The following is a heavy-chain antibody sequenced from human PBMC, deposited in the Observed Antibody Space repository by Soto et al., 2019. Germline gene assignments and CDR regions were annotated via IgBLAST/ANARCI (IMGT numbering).Heavy chain of an antibody. J-gene: IGHJ6*02. D-gene: IGHD3-10*01. Sequence: PSETLSLTCTVSGGSISSSSYYWGWIRQPPGKGLEWIGSIYYSGSTYYNPSLKSRVTISVDTSKNQFSLKLSSVTAADTAVYYCARRVTTMVRGVIPYYYDMDVWGQGTTVTVSS. CDR1: GGSISSSSYY. CDR3: ARRVTTMVRGVIPYYYDMDV. V-gene: IGHV4-39*01. CDR2: IYYSGST.